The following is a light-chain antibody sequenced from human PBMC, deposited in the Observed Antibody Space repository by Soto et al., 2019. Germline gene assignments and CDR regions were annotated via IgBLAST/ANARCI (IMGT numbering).Light chain of an antibody. CDR2: GNS. CDR3: QSYDSSLSGWV. J-gene: IGLJ3*02. Sequence: QSVLTQPPSVSGAPGQRVSISCTGSSSNTGAGYDVHWYQHLPGTAPKLLIYGNSNRPSGVPDRFSGSKSGTSASLAITGLQAEDEADYYSQSYDSSLSGWVFGGGTKLTVL. V-gene: IGLV1-40*01. CDR1: SSNTGAGYD.